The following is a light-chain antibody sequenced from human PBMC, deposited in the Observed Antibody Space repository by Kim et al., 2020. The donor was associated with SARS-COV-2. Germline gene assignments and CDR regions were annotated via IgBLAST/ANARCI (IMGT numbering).Light chain of an antibody. Sequence: EIVLTQSPATLSLSPGERATLSCRASQSVSSYLAWYQQRPGQAPRLLIYDASNRATGIPARFSGSGSGTDFTLTISSLEPEDFAFYYCQQRNSWPKTFGQGTKVEIK. CDR2: DAS. J-gene: IGKJ1*01. CDR1: QSVSSY. CDR3: QQRNSWPKT. V-gene: IGKV3-11*01.